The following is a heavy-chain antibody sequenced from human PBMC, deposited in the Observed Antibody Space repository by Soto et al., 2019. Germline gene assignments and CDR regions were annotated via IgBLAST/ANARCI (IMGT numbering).Heavy chain of an antibody. Sequence: HPGGSLRLSCAASGFTFSSYAMHWVRQAPGKGLEWVAVISHDGSNKYYADSVKGRFTISRDNSKNTLYLQMNSLRAEDTAVYYCARWPLRGSGSYWYYFDYWGQGTLVTVSS. D-gene: IGHD3-10*01. J-gene: IGHJ4*02. CDR3: ARWPLRGSGSYWYYFDY. CDR1: GFTFSSYA. CDR2: ISHDGSNK. V-gene: IGHV3-30-3*01.